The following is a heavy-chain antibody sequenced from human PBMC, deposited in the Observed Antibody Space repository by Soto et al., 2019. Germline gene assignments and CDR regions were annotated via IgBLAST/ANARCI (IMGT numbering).Heavy chain of an antibody. Sequence: EVQLLESGGGLVQPGGSLRLSCAASGFTFSSYAMSWVRQAPGKGLEWVSAISGSGGSTYYADSVKGRFTISRDNSKNTLYLQMNSLRAEDTAVYYCASISSSSWYWDYWGQGTLVTVSS. D-gene: IGHD6-13*01. CDR2: ISGSGGST. CDR3: ASISSSSWYWDY. J-gene: IGHJ4*02. V-gene: IGHV3-23*01. CDR1: GFTFSSYA.